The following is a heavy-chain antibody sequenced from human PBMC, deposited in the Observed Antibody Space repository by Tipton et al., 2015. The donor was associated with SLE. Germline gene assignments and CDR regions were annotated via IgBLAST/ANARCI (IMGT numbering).Heavy chain of an antibody. Sequence: LRLSCAASGFTFSSYAMSWVRQAPGKGLEWIGEINHSGSTHYNPSLKSRVTISVDTSKNQFSLKLSSVTAADTAVYYCAIVGNPRPITIFGVVIRNWYFELWGRGTLVTVSS. CDR3: AIVGNPRPITIFGVVIRNWYFEL. CDR1: GFTFSSYA. D-gene: IGHD3-3*01. CDR2: INHSGST. J-gene: IGHJ2*01. V-gene: IGHV4-34*01.